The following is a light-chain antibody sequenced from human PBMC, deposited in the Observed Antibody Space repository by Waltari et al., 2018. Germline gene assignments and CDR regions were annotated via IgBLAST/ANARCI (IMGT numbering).Light chain of an antibody. CDR2: GAS. Sequence: ETVMTQSPATLSVSPGERAPLSCRARQKVNSKLSWYQQKPGQAPRLLINGASTRATGIPARFSGSGSGTEFTLTISSLQSEDFGIYYCLQYNNWPRTFGQGTKVDIK. J-gene: IGKJ1*01. CDR1: QKVNSK. CDR3: LQYNNWPRT. V-gene: IGKV3-15*01.